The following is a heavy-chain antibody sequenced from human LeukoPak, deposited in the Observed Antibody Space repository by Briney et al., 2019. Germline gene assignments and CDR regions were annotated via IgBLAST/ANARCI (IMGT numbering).Heavy chain of an antibody. CDR3: ASQRVWISAWQIDS. Sequence: PSETLSLTCTVSGASISTNNFFWAWIRQPPGKGLEGIAMLRYSGAAYYNPSLKSRVTISLDTSKNQFSLKLSSVTAADTAVYYCASQRVWISAWQIDSWGQGSLVTVSS. CDR2: LRYSGAA. J-gene: IGHJ5*01. D-gene: IGHD6-19*01. CDR1: GASISTNNFF. V-gene: IGHV4-39*01.